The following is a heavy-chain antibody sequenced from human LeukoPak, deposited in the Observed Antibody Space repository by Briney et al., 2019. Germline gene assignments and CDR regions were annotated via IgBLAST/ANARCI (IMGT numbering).Heavy chain of an antibody. CDR2: TYYRSKWYN. CDR1: GDSVSSNSAA. Sequence: SQTLSLTCAISGDSVSSNSAAWNWIRQSPSRGLEWLGRTYYRSKWYNDYAVSVKSRISINPDTSKNQVSLQLNSVTPEDTAVYYCARDLIAVAGYYYYYYMDVWGKGTTVTVSS. CDR3: ARDLIAVAGYYYYYYMDV. J-gene: IGHJ6*03. V-gene: IGHV6-1*01. D-gene: IGHD6-19*01.